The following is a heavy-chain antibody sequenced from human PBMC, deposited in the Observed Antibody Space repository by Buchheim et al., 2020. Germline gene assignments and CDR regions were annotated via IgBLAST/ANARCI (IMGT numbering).Heavy chain of an antibody. CDR1: GFTFKNHW. Sequence: EVQLVESGGGLVQPGGSLRLSCAASGFTFKNHWINWVRQAPGKGLEWVANIKQDGSEKYHVDSVKGRLTISRDNAKNSLYLQMNSMRAEDTAVYYCARSTGFRMDVWGKGTT. CDR2: IKQDGSEK. CDR3: ARSTGFRMDV. V-gene: IGHV3-7*01. J-gene: IGHJ6*03. D-gene: IGHD1-14*01.